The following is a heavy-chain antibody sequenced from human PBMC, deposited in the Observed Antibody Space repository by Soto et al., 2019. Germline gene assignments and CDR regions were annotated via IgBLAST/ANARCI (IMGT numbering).Heavy chain of an antibody. CDR2: INDDGIST. CDR3: TRGPRPTSTGTGAF. V-gene: IGHV3-74*01. D-gene: IGHD1-1*01. CDR1: GFTFRLYW. J-gene: IGHJ4*02. Sequence: EVQLVESGGGLVPPGGSLSLSCAASGFTFRLYWMHWVRQVPGKRPEWVSRINDDGISTNYADAVKSRFTISRDNATNNMYHQMNALIVEDTGVYYCTRGPRPTSTGTGAFWGQGTLVTVSS.